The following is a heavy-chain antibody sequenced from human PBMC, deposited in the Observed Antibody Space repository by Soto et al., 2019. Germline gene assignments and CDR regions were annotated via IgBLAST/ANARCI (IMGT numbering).Heavy chain of an antibody. J-gene: IGHJ3*02. CDR1: GFSLSTSGMY. D-gene: IGHD2-15*01. Sequence: SGPTLVNPTQTLTLTCSFSGFSLSTSGMYVSWIRQPPGKALEWLALIDWDDNKYYSTSLKTRLTISKDTSKNQVVLTMTNMDPVDTATYYCARITRYCSGGSCYSDAFDIWGQGTMVTVSS. CDR2: IDWDDNK. CDR3: ARITRYCSGGSCYSDAFDI. V-gene: IGHV2-70*01.